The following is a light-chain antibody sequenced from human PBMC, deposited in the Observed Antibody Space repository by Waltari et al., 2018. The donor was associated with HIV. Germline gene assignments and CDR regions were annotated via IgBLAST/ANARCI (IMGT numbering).Light chain of an antibody. CDR3: QQYGSSQT. CDR1: QSVRSRS. J-gene: IGKJ1*01. Sequence: ELVLTQSPGTLSLSTGERATLSCRASQSVRSRSLAWYQQKPGQAPRLLIYGASTRATGIPDRFIGSGSGTDFTLTISRLEPEDFAVYYCQQYGSSQTFGQGTKVEIK. CDR2: GAS. V-gene: IGKV3-20*01.